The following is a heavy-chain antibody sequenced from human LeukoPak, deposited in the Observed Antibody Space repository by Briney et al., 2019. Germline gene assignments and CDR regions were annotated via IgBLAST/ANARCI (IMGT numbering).Heavy chain of an antibody. CDR3: AKDALYCSGGSCFGDLQS. V-gene: IGHV3-23*01. CDR1: GFTFSSYA. CDR2: ISGSGGFT. J-gene: IGHJ5*02. D-gene: IGHD2-15*01. Sequence: GGSLRLSCAASGFTFSSYAMSWVRQAPGKGLEWVSAISGSGGFTYYADSVKGRFTISRDNSKNTLYLQMNSLRAEDTALYYCAKDALYCSGGSCFGDLQSWGQGTLVTVSS.